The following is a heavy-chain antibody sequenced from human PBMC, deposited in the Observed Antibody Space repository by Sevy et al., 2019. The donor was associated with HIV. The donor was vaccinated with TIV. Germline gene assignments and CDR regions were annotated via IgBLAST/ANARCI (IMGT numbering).Heavy chain of an antibody. CDR1: GFTFDMYW. Sequence: AGSLRLSCDASGFTFDMYWMQWVRQAPGKGLEWVANIRQDGNEIYYAASVRGRFTISRDNAKGSLYLQMNNLRVEDTATYYCARRYFDFWGQGTLVTVSS. V-gene: IGHV3-7*03. CDR2: IRQDGNEI. J-gene: IGHJ4*02. CDR3: ARRYFDF.